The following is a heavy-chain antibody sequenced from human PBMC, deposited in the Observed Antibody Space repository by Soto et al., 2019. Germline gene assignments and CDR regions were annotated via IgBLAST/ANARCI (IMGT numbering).Heavy chain of an antibody. J-gene: IGHJ4*02. CDR3: AKVWCDYDFDY. CDR2: ISYDGSNK. V-gene: IGHV3-30*18. Sequence: QVQLVESGGCVVQPGRSLRLSCAASGFTFISYGMHWFRQAPGKGLEWVAVISYDGSNKYYADSVKGRFTISRDNSKNTLYLQMNSLRAEDTDVYYCAKVWCDYDFDYWGQGTLVTVSS. D-gene: IGHD4-17*01. CDR1: GFTFISYG.